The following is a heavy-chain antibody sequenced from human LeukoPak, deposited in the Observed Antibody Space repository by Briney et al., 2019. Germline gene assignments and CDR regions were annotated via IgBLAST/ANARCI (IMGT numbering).Heavy chain of an antibody. J-gene: IGHJ4*02. CDR2: IYYSGST. D-gene: IGHD2-2*01. CDR3: ARGSDDCSSTSCQDHDY. Sequence: SQTLSLTCTVSGGSISSGGYYWSWLRQHPGKGLEWIGYIYYSGSTYYNPSLKSRVTISVDTSKNQFSLKLSSVTAADTAVYYCARGSDDCSSTSCQDHDYWGQGTLVTVSS. V-gene: IGHV4-31*03. CDR1: GGSISSGGYY.